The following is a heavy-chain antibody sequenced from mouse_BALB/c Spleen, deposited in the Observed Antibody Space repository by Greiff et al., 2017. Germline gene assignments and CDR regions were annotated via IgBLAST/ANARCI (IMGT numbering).Heavy chain of an antibody. V-gene: IGHV1-54*01. CDR2: INPGSGGT. CDR1: GYAFTNYL. Sequence: QVQLKQSGAELVRPGTSVKVSCKASGYAFTNYLIEWVKQRPGQGLEWIGVINPGSGGTNYNEKFKGKATLTADKSSSTAYMQLSSLTSDDSAVYFCARFDGYYSWFAYWGQGTLVTVSA. CDR3: ARFDGYYSWFAY. D-gene: IGHD2-3*01. J-gene: IGHJ3*01.